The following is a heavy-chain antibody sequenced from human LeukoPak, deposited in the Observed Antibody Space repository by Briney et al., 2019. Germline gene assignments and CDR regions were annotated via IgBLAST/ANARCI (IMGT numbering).Heavy chain of an antibody. CDR3: ARDAGYTYGPFDY. CDR1: VGSISSGVYY. J-gene: IGHJ4*02. D-gene: IGHD5-18*01. CDR2: IYYSRST. Sequence: SETLSLTCTVSVGSISSGVYYWSWIRQPPGKGLEWIRYIYYSRSTSYNPSLQSRVTISVDTSKNQFSLKLSSVTAADTAVYYCARDAGYTYGPFDYWGQGTLVTVSS. V-gene: IGHV4-30-4*01.